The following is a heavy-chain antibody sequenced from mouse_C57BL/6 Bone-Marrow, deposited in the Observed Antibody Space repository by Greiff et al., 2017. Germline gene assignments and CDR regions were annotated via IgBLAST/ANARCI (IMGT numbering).Heavy chain of an antibody. CDR3: TTPFTTVVDYAMDY. V-gene: IGHV14-4*01. CDR1: GFNIKDDY. CDR2: IDPENGDT. J-gene: IGHJ4*01. Sequence: VQLQQSGAELVRPGASVKLSCTASGFNIKDDYMHWVKQRPEQGLEWIGWIDPENGDTEYASKFQGKATITADTSSNTAYLQLSSLTSADTAVYYCTTPFTTVVDYAMDYWGQGTSVTVSS. D-gene: IGHD1-1*01.